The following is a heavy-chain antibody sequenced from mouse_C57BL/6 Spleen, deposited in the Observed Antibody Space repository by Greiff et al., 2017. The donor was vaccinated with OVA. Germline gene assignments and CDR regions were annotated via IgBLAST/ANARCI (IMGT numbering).Heavy chain of an antibody. CDR2: IEPNSGGT. V-gene: IGHV1-72*01. D-gene: IGHD2-1*01. CDR3: AREGAIGNYGNFDY. J-gene: IGHJ2*01. Sequence: QVQLQQPGAELVKPGASVKLSCKASGYTFTSYWMHWVKQRPGRGLEWIGRIEPNSGGTKYNEKFKSKATLTVDKPSSTAYMHLSRLTSEDSAVYYCAREGAIGNYGNFDYWGQGTTLTVSS. CDR1: GYTFTSYW.